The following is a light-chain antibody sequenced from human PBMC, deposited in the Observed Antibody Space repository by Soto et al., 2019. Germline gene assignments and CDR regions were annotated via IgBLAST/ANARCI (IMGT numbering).Light chain of an antibody. J-gene: IGLJ2*01. CDR1: SSNIGKNY. Sequence: QSVLTQSPSVSAAPGQKVTISCSGSSSNIGKNYVSWYQQLPGTAPRLLIYDNNKRPSGIPDRFSGSKSGTSATLGITGLQTGDEADYYCGTWDSSLSAGVFGGGTKLTVL. CDR3: GTWDSSLSAGV. CDR2: DNN. V-gene: IGLV1-51*01.